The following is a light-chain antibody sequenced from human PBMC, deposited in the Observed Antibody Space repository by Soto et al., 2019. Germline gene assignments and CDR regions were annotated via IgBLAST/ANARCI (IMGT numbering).Light chain of an antibody. CDR3: AAWDDSLHGHV. V-gene: IGLV1-44*01. CDR2: TNN. J-gene: IGLJ1*01. Sequence: QSVLPQPPSASGTPGQRVTISCSGSSSNIGSNTVNWYQQLPGPAPKLLIYTNNKRSSGVPDRFSGSKSGTSASLAISGLQSEDEADYYCAAWDDSLHGHVFGTGTKVTVL. CDR1: SSNIGSNT.